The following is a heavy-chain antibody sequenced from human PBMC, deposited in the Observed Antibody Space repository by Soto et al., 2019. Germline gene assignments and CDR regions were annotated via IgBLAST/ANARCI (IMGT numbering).Heavy chain of an antibody. J-gene: IGHJ4*02. Sequence: ASVKVSCKVSGCTLTELSMHWVRQAPGKGLEWMGGFDPEDGETIYAQKFQGRVTMTEDTSTDTAYMELSSLRSEDTAVYYCATDGGIAVAGYQFDYWGQGTLVTVSS. V-gene: IGHV1-24*01. CDR2: FDPEDGET. CDR3: ATDGGIAVAGYQFDY. D-gene: IGHD6-19*01. CDR1: GCTLTELS.